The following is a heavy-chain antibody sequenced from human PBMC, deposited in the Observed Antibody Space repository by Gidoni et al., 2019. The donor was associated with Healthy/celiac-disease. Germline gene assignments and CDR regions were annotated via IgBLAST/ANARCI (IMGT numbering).Heavy chain of an antibody. V-gene: IGHV3-9*01. Sequence: EVQLVESGGGLVQPGRSLRLHCGASGFTFDDYAMHWVRQAPGKGLEWVSGISWNSGSIGYADSVKGRFTISRDNAKNSLYLQMNSLRAEDTALYYCAKEPQAAGRGFDYWGQGTLVTVSS. J-gene: IGHJ4*02. CDR3: AKEPQAAGRGFDY. CDR2: ISWNSGSI. CDR1: GFTFDDYA. D-gene: IGHD6-13*01.